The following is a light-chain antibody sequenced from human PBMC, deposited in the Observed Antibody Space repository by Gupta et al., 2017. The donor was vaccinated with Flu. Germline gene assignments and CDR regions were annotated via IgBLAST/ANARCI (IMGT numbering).Light chain of an antibody. J-gene: IGLJ1*01. Sequence: HSALTQPASVSGSPGQSTTISCTGSSSDLVEHNYVSWYQHHPGKAPKLIVSEVSNRPSGLADRFSGSKSGNTASLTISGLQAEDEDDYFCSSYKSTSTFDVFGTGTKVIVL. CDR2: EVS. V-gene: IGLV2-14*01. CDR3: SSYKSTSTFDV. CDR1: SSDLVEHNY.